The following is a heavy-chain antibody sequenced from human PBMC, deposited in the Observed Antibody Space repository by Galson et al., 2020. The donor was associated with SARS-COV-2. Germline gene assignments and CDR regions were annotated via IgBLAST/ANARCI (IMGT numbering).Heavy chain of an antibody. CDR1: GFTFSSYD. V-gene: IGHV3-13*01. CDR3: ARGRPPLDYYYYMDV. CDR2: IGTAGDT. Sequence: GGSLRLSCAASGFTFSSYDMHWVRQAPGKGLEWVSAIGTAGDTYYPASVKGRFTISRENAKNSLYLQMNSLRAGDTAVYYCARGRPPLDYYYYMDVWGKGTTVTVSS. J-gene: IGHJ6*03.